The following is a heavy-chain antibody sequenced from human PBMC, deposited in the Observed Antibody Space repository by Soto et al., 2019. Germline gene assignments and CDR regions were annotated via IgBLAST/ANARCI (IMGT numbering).Heavy chain of an antibody. CDR1: GGTFSSYA. Sequence: ASVKVSCKASGGTFSSYAISWVRQAPGQGLEWMGGIIPIFGTANYAQKFQGRVTITADESTSTAYMELSSLRSEDTAVYYCARLEGYFGTYYYYGMDVWGQGTTVTVSS. J-gene: IGHJ6*02. CDR2: IIPIFGTA. CDR3: ARLEGYFGTYYYYGMDV. D-gene: IGHD3-9*01. V-gene: IGHV1-69*13.